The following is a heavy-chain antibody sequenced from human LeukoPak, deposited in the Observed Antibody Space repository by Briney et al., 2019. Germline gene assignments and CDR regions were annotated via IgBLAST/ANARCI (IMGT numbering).Heavy chain of an antibody. CDR1: GFSLSNFG. CDR3: ARDQIDVEWLCAY. Sequence: GGSLRLSCAASGFSLSNFGIHWVRQAPGKGLEWVSSISSNGNYIYYADSVKGRFTISRDDAKNSLYLQMNSLRAEDTAVYYCARDQIDVEWLCAYWGQGTLVTVSS. CDR2: ISSNGNYI. V-gene: IGHV3-21*01. D-gene: IGHD3-3*01. J-gene: IGHJ4*02.